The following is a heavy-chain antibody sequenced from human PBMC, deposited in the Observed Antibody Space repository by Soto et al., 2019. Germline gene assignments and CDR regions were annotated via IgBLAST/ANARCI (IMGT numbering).Heavy chain of an antibody. V-gene: IGHV6-1*01. CDR1: GDSVSSNSAA. J-gene: IGHJ4*02. CDR2: TYYRSKWYN. Sequence: SQTLSLTCAISGDSVSSNSAALNWIRQSPSRGLEWLGRTYYRSKWYNDYAVSVKSRITINPDTSKNQFSLQLNSVTPEDTAVYYCARVLWNDGFYFDYWGQGTLVTVSS. CDR3: ARVLWNDGFYFDY. D-gene: IGHD1-1*01.